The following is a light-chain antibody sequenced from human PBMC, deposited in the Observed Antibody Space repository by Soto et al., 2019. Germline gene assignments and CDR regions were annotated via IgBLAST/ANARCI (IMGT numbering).Light chain of an antibody. CDR1: QDISNY. V-gene: IGKV1-9*01. CDR2: AAS. Sequence: DIQLTQSPSFLSASVGDRVAITCRASQDISNYLVWYQQKPGKAPKPLIYAASTLQSGVPSRFSGSGSGTEFTLTISSLQPEDFATYYCQQAASFPITFGQGTRLEI. J-gene: IGKJ5*01. CDR3: QQAASFPIT.